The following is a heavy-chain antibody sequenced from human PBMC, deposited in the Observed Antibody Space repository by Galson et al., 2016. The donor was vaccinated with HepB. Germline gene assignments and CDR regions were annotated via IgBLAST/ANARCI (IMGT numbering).Heavy chain of an antibody. CDR1: GFSFSNYG. J-gene: IGHJ4*02. CDR3: ARDLHAFAFTMGHDY. V-gene: IGHV3-33*01. Sequence: SLRLSCAASGFSFSNYGMHWVRQAPGKGLEWVAIIWYDGSEKYYADSVKGRFTISRDNSKNTLFLQMNRLRVEDTALYYCARDLHAFAFTMGHDYWGQGTLVTVSS. CDR2: IWYDGSEK. D-gene: IGHD3-10*01.